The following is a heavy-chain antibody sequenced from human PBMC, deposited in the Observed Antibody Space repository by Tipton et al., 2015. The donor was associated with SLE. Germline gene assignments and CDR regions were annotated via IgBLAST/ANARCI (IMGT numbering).Heavy chain of an antibody. CDR1: GDSITTSNYY. Sequence: TLSLTCIVSGDSITTSNYYWDWIRQPPGKGLEWIGSIFHSGSTNYDPSLKSRVTISVDTSKNQFSLKLSSVTAADTAVYYCAREAAYCGGDCYPSWFDPWGQGTLVTVSS. CDR2: IFHSGST. J-gene: IGHJ5*02. V-gene: IGHV4-39*07. D-gene: IGHD2-21*01. CDR3: AREAAYCGGDCYPSWFDP.